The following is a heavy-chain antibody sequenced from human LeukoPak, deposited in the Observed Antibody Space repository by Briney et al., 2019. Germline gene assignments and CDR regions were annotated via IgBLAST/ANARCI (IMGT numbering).Heavy chain of an antibody. J-gene: IGHJ4*02. CDR3: ARAGRIAARRYGYYFDY. Sequence: ASVTVSCKASGYTFTGYYMHWVRQAPGQGLEWMGWINPNSGGTNYAQKFQGRVTMTRDTSISTAYMELSRLRSDDTAVYYCARAGRIAARRYGYYFDYWGQGTLVTVSS. CDR2: INPNSGGT. D-gene: IGHD6-6*01. V-gene: IGHV1-2*02. CDR1: GYTFTGYY.